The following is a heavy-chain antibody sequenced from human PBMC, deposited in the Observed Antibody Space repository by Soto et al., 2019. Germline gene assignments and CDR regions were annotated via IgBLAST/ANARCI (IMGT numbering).Heavy chain of an antibody. J-gene: IGHJ4*02. D-gene: IGHD1-26*01. CDR1: GFTFGDYA. CDR2: ISWNGRNI. CDR3: VREDGVVGVSSAFDS. V-gene: IGHV3-9*01. Sequence: ELHLVESGGDLVQPGRSLRLSCVGSVGSVVSGFTFGDYAMHWVRLGPGRGLEWVSGISWNGRNIAYADSVTGRFSISRDNTQNSLFLQMSRLGPEDTATYYCVREDGVVGVSSAFDSWGQGTLVTVSS.